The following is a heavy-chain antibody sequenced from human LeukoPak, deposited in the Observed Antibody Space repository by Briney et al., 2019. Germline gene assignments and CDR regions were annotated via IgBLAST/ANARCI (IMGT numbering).Heavy chain of an antibody. V-gene: IGHV3-30*02. D-gene: IGHD3-16*01. CDR3: AKDLRGGGRFFEY. J-gene: IGHJ4*02. Sequence: GGSLRLSCAASGFTFSTYGMHGVRQAPGKGLEWVAFIRYDGSDKFYADSVKGRFTLSRDNSKNTLYLQMNSLRAEDTAVYYCAKDLRGGGRFFEYLGQGTLVTVSS. CDR1: GFTFSTYG. CDR2: IRYDGSDK.